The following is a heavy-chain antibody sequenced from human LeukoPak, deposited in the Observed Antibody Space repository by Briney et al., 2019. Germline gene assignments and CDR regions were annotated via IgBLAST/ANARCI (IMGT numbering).Heavy chain of an antibody. J-gene: IGHJ4*02. CDR3: ACPGNSRRVY. CDR2: ISGSGDST. CDR1: VFNFNKYA. Sequence: GGSLGLSCAASVFNFNKYAMKWVRQAPGKGLEWVSIISGSGDSTYYADSIKGRFTISRDNSKNTLYLQMNSLRPEDTAVYYCACPGNSRRVYWGQGTLVTVSS. D-gene: IGHD1-7*01. V-gene: IGHV3-23*01.